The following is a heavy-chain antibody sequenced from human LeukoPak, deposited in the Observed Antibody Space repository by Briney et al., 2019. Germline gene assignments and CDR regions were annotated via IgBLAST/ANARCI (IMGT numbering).Heavy chain of an antibody. CDR1: GYTFTSYY. Sequence: GASVKVSCKASGYTFTSYYMHWVRQAPGQGLEWMGWINPNSGGTNYAQKFQGRVTMTRDTSISTAYMELSRLRSDDTAVYYCARALYYYDSSGLGPDYWGQGTLVTVSS. J-gene: IGHJ4*02. CDR3: ARALYYYDSSGLGPDY. D-gene: IGHD3-22*01. CDR2: INPNSGGT. V-gene: IGHV1-2*02.